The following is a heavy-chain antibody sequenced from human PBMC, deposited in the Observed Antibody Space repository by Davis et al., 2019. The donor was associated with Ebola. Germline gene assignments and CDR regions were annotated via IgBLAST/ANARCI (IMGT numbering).Heavy chain of an antibody. V-gene: IGHV4-61*01. J-gene: IGHJ4*02. CDR2: IYYSGST. Sequence: SETLSLTCTVSGGSVSSGSYYWSWIRQPPEKGLEWVGYIYYSGSTNYNPSLKSRVTISVDTSKNQFSLKLSSVTAADTAVYYCARRMGSSSWIYWGQGTLVTVSS. D-gene: IGHD6-13*01. CDR3: ARRMGSSSWIY. CDR1: GGSVSSGSYY.